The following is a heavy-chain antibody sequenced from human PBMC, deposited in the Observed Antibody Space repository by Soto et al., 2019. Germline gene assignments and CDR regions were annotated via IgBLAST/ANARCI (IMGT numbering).Heavy chain of an antibody. CDR1: GGSISSGDYY. J-gene: IGHJ4*02. D-gene: IGHD4-4*01. CDR2: IYYSGST. CDR3: ARWNDYSNYFDY. Sequence: PSETLSLTCTVSGGSISSGDYYWSWIRQPPGKGLEWIGYIYYSGSTYYNPSLKSRVTISVDTSKNQFSLKLSSVTAADTAVYYCARWNDYSNYFDYWGQGTLVTVSS. V-gene: IGHV4-30-4*01.